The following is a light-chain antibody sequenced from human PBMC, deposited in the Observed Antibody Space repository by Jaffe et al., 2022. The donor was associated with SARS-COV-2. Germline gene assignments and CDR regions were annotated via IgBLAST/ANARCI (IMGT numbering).Light chain of an antibody. Sequence: DIQITQSPSTLSASVGDRVTITCRASQSISSWLAWYQQIPGKAPNLLIYKASTLQRGVPSRFSGSGSGTEFTLTISSLQPDDFATYYCQHYSSMPLTFGGGTKVEIK. CDR3: QHYSSMPLT. J-gene: IGKJ4*01. CDR2: KAS. V-gene: IGKV1-5*03. CDR1: QSISSW.